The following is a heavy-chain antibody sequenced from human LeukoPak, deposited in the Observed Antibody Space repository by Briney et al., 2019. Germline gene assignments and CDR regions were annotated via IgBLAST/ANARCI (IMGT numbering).Heavy chain of an antibody. CDR2: IKQDGSEK. D-gene: IGHD2-21*01. V-gene: IGHV3-7*01. Sequence: GGSLRLSCAASGFTFSNYWMTWVRQAPGKGLEWVANIKQDGSEKYYVDSVKGRFTISRDNAKNSLYLQMNSLRAEDTAVYYCAREERVVNYFDYWGQGTLVTVSS. CDR1: GFTFSNYW. CDR3: AREERVVNYFDY. J-gene: IGHJ4*02.